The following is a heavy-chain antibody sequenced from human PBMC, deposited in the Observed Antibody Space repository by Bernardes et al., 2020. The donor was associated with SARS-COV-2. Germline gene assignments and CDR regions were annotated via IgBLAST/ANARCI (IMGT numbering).Heavy chain of an antibody. CDR2: IFYSGST. V-gene: IGHV4-30-4*01. D-gene: IGHD3-16*02. CDR3: AREGVMVIRGSYREYGMDV. Sequence: SETLSLTCTVSGGSISSGDYYWTWIRQPPGQGLEWIGYIFYSGSTYYNSSLKSRVTISVDTSKNQFSLKLSSVTAADTAGYYCAREGVMVIRGSYREYGMDVGGQGTTVTVSS. CDR1: GGSISSGDYY. J-gene: IGHJ6*02.